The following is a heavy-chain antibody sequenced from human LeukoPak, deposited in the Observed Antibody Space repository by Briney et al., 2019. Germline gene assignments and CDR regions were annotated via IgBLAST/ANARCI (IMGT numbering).Heavy chain of an antibody. CDR1: GYSISSGYY. D-gene: IGHD3-22*01. V-gene: IGHV4-38-2*01. CDR3: ASQIVVISPLDYYLDV. CDR2: IYHSGST. J-gene: IGHJ6*03. Sequence: PSETLSLTCAVSGYSISSGYYWGWIRQPPRKALEWIGRIYHSGSTYYNPSLKSRVTISVDTTKNQFPLTLSSVTAADTAVYYCASQIVVISPLDYYLDVWGKGTTVTVSS.